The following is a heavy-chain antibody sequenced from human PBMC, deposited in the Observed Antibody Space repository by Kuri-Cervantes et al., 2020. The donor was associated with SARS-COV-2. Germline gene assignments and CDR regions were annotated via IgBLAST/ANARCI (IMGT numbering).Heavy chain of an antibody. Sequence: GGSLRLSCAAAGFNFSSYAMSWVRQAPGKGLEWVSRINPDGSYTNNADSVKGRFTLSRDNAKNMLFLQMNSLRAEDTAVYYCANLGSVWRAVAGTVYWGQGTLVTVSS. J-gene: IGHJ4*02. CDR1: GFNFSSYA. V-gene: IGHV3-23*01. CDR2: INPDGSYT. CDR3: ANLGSVWRAVAGTVY. D-gene: IGHD6-19*01.